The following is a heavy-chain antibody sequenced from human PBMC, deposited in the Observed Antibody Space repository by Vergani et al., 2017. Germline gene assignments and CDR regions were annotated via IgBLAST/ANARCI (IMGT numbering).Heavy chain of an antibody. D-gene: IGHD6-6*01. V-gene: IGHV4-4*07. J-gene: IGHJ4*02. CDR3: AREYSSSVGFLAY. CDR1: GGSISPYY. Sequence: QVQLQESGPGLVKPSETLSLTCIVSGGSISPYYWSWIRQPAGKGLEWVGRIYNCESTIYNPSLKSRVTMSVDTSTNQFDLKLSCVTAADTAVYYCAREYSSSVGFLAYWGQGTLVTVSS. CDR2: IYNCEST.